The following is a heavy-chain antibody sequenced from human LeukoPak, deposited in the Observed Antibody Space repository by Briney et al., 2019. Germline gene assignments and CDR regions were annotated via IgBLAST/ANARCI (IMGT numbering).Heavy chain of an antibody. J-gene: IGHJ4*02. CDR1: GYTFTSYA. Sequence: GASVKVSCKASGYTFTSYAMHWVRQAPGQRLEWMGWINAGNGNTKYSQKFQGRVTITRDTSASAAYMELSSLRSEDTAVYYCARDHLIEYYYDSSGGQYYFDYWGQGTLVTVSS. D-gene: IGHD3-22*01. CDR2: INAGNGNT. V-gene: IGHV1-3*01. CDR3: ARDHLIEYYYDSSGGQYYFDY.